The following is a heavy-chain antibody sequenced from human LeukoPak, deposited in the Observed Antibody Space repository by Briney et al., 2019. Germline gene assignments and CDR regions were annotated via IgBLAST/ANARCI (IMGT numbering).Heavy chain of an antibody. V-gene: IGHV3-48*04. J-gene: IGHJ6*02. Sequence: GGSLRLSCAASGFTFSSYAMHWVRQAPGKGLEWVSYISSSGSAIYYADSVRGRFTISRDNAKNSLYLQMNSLRVEDTAVYYCARGHYGLDVWGQGTTVTVSS. CDR2: ISSSGSAI. CDR1: GFTFSSYA. CDR3: ARGHYGLDV.